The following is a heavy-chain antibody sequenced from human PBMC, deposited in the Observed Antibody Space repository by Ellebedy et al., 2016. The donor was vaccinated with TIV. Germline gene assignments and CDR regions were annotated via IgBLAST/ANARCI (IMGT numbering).Heavy chain of an antibody. CDR2: ISNDGSDQ. J-gene: IGHJ4*02. CDR1: GFTFSDKA. V-gene: IGHV3-30*04. D-gene: IGHD2-21*01. CDR3: ASRNWGGAITPYYFDW. Sequence: GGSLRLSCAASGFTFSDKAIHWVRQAPGKGLQWVAVISNDGSDQYYADSVKGRFTISRDNSKNTLYLQMNSLREEDTAVYHCASRNWGGAITPYYFDWWGRGTLVTVSS.